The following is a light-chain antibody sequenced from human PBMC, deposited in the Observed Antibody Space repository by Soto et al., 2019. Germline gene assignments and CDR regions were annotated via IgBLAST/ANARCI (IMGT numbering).Light chain of an antibody. CDR2: DVS. J-gene: IGLJ3*02. CDR3: CSYAGSLWV. CDR1: SSDVGGYNY. V-gene: IGLV2-11*01. Sequence: ALTQPRSVSGSPGQSVTISCTGTSSDVGGYNYVSWYQQHPGKAPKLMIYDVSKRPSGVPDRFSGSKSGNTASLTISGLQAEDEADYYCCSYAGSLWVFGGGTQLTVL.